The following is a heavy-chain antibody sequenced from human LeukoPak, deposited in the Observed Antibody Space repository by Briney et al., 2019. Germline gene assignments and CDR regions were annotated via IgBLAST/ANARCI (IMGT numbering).Heavy chain of an antibody. CDR2: IYYSGST. CDR3: ARAPAAELRYFGWLSQSETDAFDI. Sequence: SETLSLTCTVSGGSISSYYWSWIPQPPGKGLEGIGYIYYSGSTNYNPSIKSRVTISVDTPKNQFSLKLSSATAAETAVYYCARAPAAELRYFGWLSQSETDAFDIWGQGAMVTVSS. J-gene: IGHJ3*02. CDR1: GGSISSYY. D-gene: IGHD3-9*01. V-gene: IGHV4-59*01.